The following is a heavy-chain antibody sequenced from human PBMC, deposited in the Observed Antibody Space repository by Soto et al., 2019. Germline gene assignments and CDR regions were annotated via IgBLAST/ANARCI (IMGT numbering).Heavy chain of an antibody. CDR1: GGSISSSSYY. CDR2: IYYSGST. D-gene: IGHD5-18*01. Sequence: QLQLQESGPGLVKPSETLSLTCTVSGGSISSSSYYWGWIRQPPGKGLEWIGSIYYSGSTYYNPSLKSRVTISVDTSKNQFSLKLSSVTAADTAVYYCARRGYSYGLFDYWGQGTLVTVSS. J-gene: IGHJ4*02. CDR3: ARRGYSYGLFDY. V-gene: IGHV4-39*01.